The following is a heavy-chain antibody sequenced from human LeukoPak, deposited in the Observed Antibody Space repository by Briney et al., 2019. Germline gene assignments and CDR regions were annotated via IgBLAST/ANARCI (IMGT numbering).Heavy chain of an antibody. CDR1: GLTFSSYS. CDR2: ISSSTSYI. D-gene: IGHD2-15*01. J-gene: IGHJ4*02. Sequence: GGSLRLSCAASGLTFSSYSMNWVRQAPGKGLEWVSSISSSTSYIYYADSVKGRFTISRDNAKNSLYLQMNSLRAEDTAVYYCASRNGVVVAATDFDYWGQGTLVTVSS. V-gene: IGHV3-21*01. CDR3: ASRNGVVVAATDFDY.